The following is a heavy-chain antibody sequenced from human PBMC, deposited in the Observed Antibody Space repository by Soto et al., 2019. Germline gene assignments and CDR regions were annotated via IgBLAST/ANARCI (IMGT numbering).Heavy chain of an antibody. CDR2: IYYSGST. J-gene: IGHJ2*01. CDR1: GGSISSSSYY. V-gene: IGHV4-39*01. CDR3: ARRLSSSWNDWYFDL. Sequence: QLQLQESGPGLVKPSETLSLTCTVSGGSISSSSYYWGWIRQPPGKGLEWIGSIYYSGSTYYNPSLKSRVTISVDPSKNQFSLKLSSVTAADTAVYYCARRLSSSWNDWYFDLWGRGTLVTVSS. D-gene: IGHD6-13*01.